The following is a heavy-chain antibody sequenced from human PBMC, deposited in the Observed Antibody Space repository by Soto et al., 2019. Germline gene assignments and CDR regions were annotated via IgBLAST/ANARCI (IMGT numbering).Heavy chain of an antibody. CDR3: AQGGGQWLVTCDFSY. D-gene: IGHD6-19*01. J-gene: IGHJ4*02. Sequence: VQLVESGGGVVQPGRSLRLSCAASGFTFSDYAMHWVRQAPGKGLEWVAVVSHDGRNTHYADSVKGRFTISRDSSKNTVSLEMTSRRAEDKAVYYCAQGGGQWLVTCDFSYWGQGALVTVSS. CDR2: VSHDGRNT. CDR1: GFTFSDYA. V-gene: IGHV3-30*03.